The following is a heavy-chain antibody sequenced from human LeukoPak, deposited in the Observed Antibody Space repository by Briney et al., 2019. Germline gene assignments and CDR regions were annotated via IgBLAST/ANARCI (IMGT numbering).Heavy chain of an antibody. CDR3: ARASDPWLQLT. D-gene: IGHD5-24*01. CDR2: IKQDGSEK. J-gene: IGHJ5*02. CDR1: GFTFSNYW. Sequence: GGSLRLSCSASGFTFSNYWMIWVRQAPGKGLEWVGNIKQDGSEKRYADSVRGRFSISRDNAQTSLYLQMNSLRAEDTAVYYCARASDPWLQLTWGQGTLVTVSS. V-gene: IGHV3-7*05.